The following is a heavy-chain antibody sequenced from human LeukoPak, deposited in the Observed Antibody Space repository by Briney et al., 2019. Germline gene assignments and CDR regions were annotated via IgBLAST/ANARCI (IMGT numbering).Heavy chain of an antibody. J-gene: IGHJ4*02. D-gene: IGHD2/OR15-2a*01. CDR1: GGSISSGGYY. CDR2: IYYSGST. V-gene: IGHV4-31*03. CDR3: ARKDYFHFDY. Sequence: SETLSLTCTVSGGSISSGGYYWSWIRQHPGKGLEWIGYIYYSGSTYYNTSLKSRVTISVDTSKNQFSLKLSSVTAADTAVYYCARKDYFHFDYWGQGTLVTVSS.